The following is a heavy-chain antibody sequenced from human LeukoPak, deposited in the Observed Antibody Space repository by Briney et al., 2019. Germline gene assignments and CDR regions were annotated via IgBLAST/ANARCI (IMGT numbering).Heavy chain of an antibody. CDR2: IIPIFGTA. V-gene: IGHV1-69*13. CDR1: GGTFSSYA. Sequence: SVKVSCKASGGTFSSYAVSWVRQAPGQGLEWMGGIIPIFGTANYAQKFQGRVTITADESTSTAYMELSSLRSEDTAVYYCARTTPGYSSSWYYYYGMDVWGQGTTVTVSS. J-gene: IGHJ6*02. D-gene: IGHD6-13*01. CDR3: ARTTPGYSSSWYYYYGMDV.